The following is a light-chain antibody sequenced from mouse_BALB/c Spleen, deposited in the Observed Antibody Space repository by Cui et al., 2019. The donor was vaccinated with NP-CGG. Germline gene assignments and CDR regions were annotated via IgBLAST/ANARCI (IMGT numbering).Light chain of an antibody. V-gene: IGLV1*01. Sequence: QAVVTQESALTTSPGETVTLTCRSSTGAVTTSNYANWVQEKPDHLFTGLIGGTNNRAPGVPARFSGYLIGDKAALTITGAQTVDEAIYFCALWYSNHWVFGGGTKLTVL. CDR3: ALWYSNHWV. J-gene: IGLJ1*01. CDR2: GTN. CDR1: TGAVTTSNY.